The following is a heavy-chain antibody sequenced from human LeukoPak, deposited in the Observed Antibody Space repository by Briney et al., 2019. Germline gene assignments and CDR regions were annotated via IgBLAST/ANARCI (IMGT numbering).Heavy chain of an antibody. J-gene: IGHJ6*02. CDR2: IKQDGSEK. D-gene: IGHD2-2*01. Sequence: GGSLRLSCAASGFTFSSYWMSWVRQAPGKGLEWVADIKQDGSEKYYVDSVKGRFTISRDNAKNSLYLQMNSLRAEDTAVYYCARSIGTSWYYYYYGMDVWGQGTTATVSS. CDR1: GFTFSSYW. CDR3: ARSIGTSWYYYYYGMDV. V-gene: IGHV3-7*03.